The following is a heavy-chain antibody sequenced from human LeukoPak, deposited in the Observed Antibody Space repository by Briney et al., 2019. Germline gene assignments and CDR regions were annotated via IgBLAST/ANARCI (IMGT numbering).Heavy chain of an antibody. D-gene: IGHD1-26*01. Sequence: SETLSLTCAVYGGSFSGYYWSWIRQPPGKGLEWIGEINHSGSTNYNPSLKGRVTISVDTSKNQFSLKLSSVTAADTAVYYCATSFPPTYYFDYWGQGTLVTVSS. V-gene: IGHV4-34*01. CDR1: GGSFSGYY. CDR2: INHSGST. J-gene: IGHJ4*02. CDR3: ATSFPPTYYFDY.